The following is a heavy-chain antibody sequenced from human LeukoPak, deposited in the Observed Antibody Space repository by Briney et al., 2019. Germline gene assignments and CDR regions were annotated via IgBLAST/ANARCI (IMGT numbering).Heavy chain of an antibody. CDR3: ASRGTMDGYSLDY. Sequence: GGSLRLSCAASGFTFSSYSMNWVRQAPGKGLEWVSSISSSSIYIYYADSVKGRFTISRDNAKNSLYLQMNSRRAEDTAVYYCASRGTMDGYSLDYWGQGTLVTVSS. D-gene: IGHD3-22*01. J-gene: IGHJ4*02. CDR2: ISSSSIYI. V-gene: IGHV3-21*01. CDR1: GFTFSSYS.